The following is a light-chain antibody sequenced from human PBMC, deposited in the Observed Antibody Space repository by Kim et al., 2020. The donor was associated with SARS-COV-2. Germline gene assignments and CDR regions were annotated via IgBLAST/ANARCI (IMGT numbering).Light chain of an antibody. J-gene: IGLJ2*01. CDR3: AAWDANLNGVA. CDR1: FSNVGRNT. CDR2: GYN. V-gene: IGLV1-44*01. Sequence: GQRVSIGCSGSFSNVGRNTVNRWQQLPGTAPKLLIFGYNQRPSGVPDRFSGSKSGTSASLAISGLQSEDAADYYCAAWDANLNGVAFGGGTQLTVL.